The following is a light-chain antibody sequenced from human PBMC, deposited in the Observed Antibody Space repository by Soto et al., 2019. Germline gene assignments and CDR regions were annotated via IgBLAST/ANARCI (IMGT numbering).Light chain of an antibody. V-gene: IGKV3-20*01. Sequence: EILMTQSPATLSVSPGERATLSCRASQSVDSNLAWYQQKPGQAPRLLIYGASTRATDVPDRFSGSGSGADFTLTISRLEPEDFAVYYCQQYGSSPPRTFGQGTKVDIK. CDR3: QQYGSSPPRT. CDR1: QSVDSN. J-gene: IGKJ1*01. CDR2: GAS.